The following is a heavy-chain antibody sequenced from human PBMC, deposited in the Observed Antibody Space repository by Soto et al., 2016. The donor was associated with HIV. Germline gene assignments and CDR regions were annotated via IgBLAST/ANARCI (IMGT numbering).Heavy chain of an antibody. CDR1: GGTFSNYA. D-gene: IGHD5-12*01. Sequence: QVQLVQSGAEVKKPGSSVKVSCKAYGGTFSNYAISWVRQAPGQGLEWMGGIIPMIDIKNYAQKFQARVTITADTSTRTSYMELSSLSSDDTALYYCARDRGYDSYNWFDIWGQGTLVIVSS. CDR3: ARDRGYDSYNWFDI. CDR2: IIPMIDIK. J-gene: IGHJ5*02. V-gene: IGHV1-69*10.